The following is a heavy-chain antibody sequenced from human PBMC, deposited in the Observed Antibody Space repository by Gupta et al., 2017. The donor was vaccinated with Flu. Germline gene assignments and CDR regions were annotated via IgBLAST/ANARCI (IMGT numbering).Heavy chain of an antibody. J-gene: IGHJ4*02. Sequence: EVQLVESGGGLVKPGGSLRLSCCGPDFTFSTYGMNWVRQAPGKGLEWVSSIGTGSTYIYYADSVKGRFTISRDNAKNSLYLQMNSLRAEDTAVYFCARLRDRVFDYWGQGTLVSVSS. CDR2: IGTGSTYI. CDR1: DFTFSTYG. V-gene: IGHV3-21*01. CDR3: ARLRDRVFDY. D-gene: IGHD5-12*01.